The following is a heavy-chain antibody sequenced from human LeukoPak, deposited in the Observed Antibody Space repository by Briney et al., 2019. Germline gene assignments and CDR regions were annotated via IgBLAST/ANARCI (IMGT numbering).Heavy chain of an antibody. CDR2: IKQDGSEK. Sequence: PGGSLRLSCAASGFTFTTYWMSWVRQAPGKGLEWVANIKQDGSEKYYVDSVKGRFTISRDNAKNSLYLQMNSLRAEDTAVYYCARQLFEYSSSSDDYWGQGTLVTVSS. CDR3: ARQLFEYSSSSDDY. V-gene: IGHV3-7*01. D-gene: IGHD6-6*01. J-gene: IGHJ4*02. CDR1: GFTFTTYW.